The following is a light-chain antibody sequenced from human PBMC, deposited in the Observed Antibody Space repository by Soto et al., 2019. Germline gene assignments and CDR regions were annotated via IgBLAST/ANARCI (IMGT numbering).Light chain of an antibody. V-gene: IGKV3-15*01. CDR2: GAS. J-gene: IGKJ5*01. CDR1: QSVSSN. CDR3: QQYNNWPPVIT. Sequence: EIVMTQSPATLSVSPGERATLSCRASQSVSSNLAWYQQKPGQAPRLLIYGASTRATGIPARFSGSGSGTEFTLTISSLQSEDSAVYYCQQYNNWPPVITFGQGTRLEI.